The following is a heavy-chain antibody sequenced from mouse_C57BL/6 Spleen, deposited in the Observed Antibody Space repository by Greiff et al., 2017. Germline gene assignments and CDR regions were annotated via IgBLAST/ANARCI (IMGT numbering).Heavy chain of an antibody. CDR2: ISYDGSN. D-gene: IGHD2-14*01. Sequence: EVQLQESGPGLVKPSQSLSLTCSVTGYSITSGYYWNWIRQFPGNKLEWMGYISYDGSNKYNPSLKNRISITRDTSKNQFFLKLNSVTTEDTATYNCASGYGFAYWGQGTLVTVSA. J-gene: IGHJ3*01. V-gene: IGHV3-6*01. CDR1: GYSITSGYY. CDR3: ASGYGFAY.